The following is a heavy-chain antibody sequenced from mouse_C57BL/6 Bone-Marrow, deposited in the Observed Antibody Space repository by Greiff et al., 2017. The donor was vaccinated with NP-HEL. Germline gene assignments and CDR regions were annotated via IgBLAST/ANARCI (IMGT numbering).Heavy chain of an antibody. D-gene: IGHD1-1*01. V-gene: IGHV1-55*01. CDR3: ARFDTTVVPYWYFDV. CDR1: GYTFTSYW. Sequence: QVQLQQPGAELVKPGDSVKMSCKASGYTFTSYWITWVKQRPGQGLEWIGDIYPGSGSTNYNEKFKSKATLTVDTSSSTAYMQLSSLTSEDSAVYYCARFDTTVVPYWYFDVWGTGTTVTVSS. J-gene: IGHJ1*03. CDR2: IYPGSGST.